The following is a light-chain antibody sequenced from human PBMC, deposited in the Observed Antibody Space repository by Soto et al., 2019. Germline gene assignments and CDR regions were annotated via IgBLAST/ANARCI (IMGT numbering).Light chain of an antibody. J-gene: IGKJ3*01. V-gene: IGKV3-20*01. CDR1: QSVSSNY. CDR2: GAS. Sequence: EIVLTQSPGTLSLSPGERATLSCRASQSVSSNYLAWYQQRPGQAHRLLIFGASYRAAGIPDRFSGSGSGTDFILTISRLEPEDFAVYYCQHYGSSPPEFTFGPGTKVDSK. CDR3: QHYGSSPPEFT.